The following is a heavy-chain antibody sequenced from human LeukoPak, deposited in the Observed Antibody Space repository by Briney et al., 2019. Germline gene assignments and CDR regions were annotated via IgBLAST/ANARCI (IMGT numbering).Heavy chain of an antibody. Sequence: SETLSLTCTVSGYSISSGYYWGWIRQPPGKGLEWIGSIYHSGSTYYNPSLKSRVTISVDRSKNQFSLKLSSVTAADTAVYYCARIRWFGEDYYYYYYMDVWGKGTTVTVSS. CDR1: GYSISSGYY. D-gene: IGHD3-10*01. V-gene: IGHV4-38-2*02. CDR2: IYHSGST. CDR3: ARIRWFGEDYYYYYYMDV. J-gene: IGHJ6*03.